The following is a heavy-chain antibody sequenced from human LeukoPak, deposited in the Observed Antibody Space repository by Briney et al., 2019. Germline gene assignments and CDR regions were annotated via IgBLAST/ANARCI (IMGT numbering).Heavy chain of an antibody. D-gene: IGHD5/OR15-5a*01. CDR3: GKGPGYSVYDNLPHH. Sequence: GGSLRLSCAASGFTFSSYAMHWVRQAPGKGLEWVAVISYDGSNKYYADSVMGRFTISRDNSKNTLYLQMDSLRADDTAVYYCGKGPGYSVYDNLPHHWGQGTLVTVSS. V-gene: IGHV3-30-3*01. J-gene: IGHJ5*02. CDR2: ISYDGSNK. CDR1: GFTFSSYA.